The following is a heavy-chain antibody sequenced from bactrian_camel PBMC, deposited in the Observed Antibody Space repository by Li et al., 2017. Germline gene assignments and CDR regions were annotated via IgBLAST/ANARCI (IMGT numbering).Heavy chain of an antibody. CDR1: GFTFSSYW. CDR3: ATDGGEVEDWGTLTGRNY. J-gene: IGHJ4*01. Sequence: QLVESGGGLVQPGGSLRLSCAASGFTFSSYWMYCVRQPPGKGLEWVSTIDSGGGTTYYADSVKGRFAISRDNAKNTVYLLMNSLKSDDTALYYCATDGGEVEDWGTLTGRNYWGQGTQVTVS. D-gene: IGHD5*01. CDR2: IDSGGGTT. V-gene: IGHV3S1*01.